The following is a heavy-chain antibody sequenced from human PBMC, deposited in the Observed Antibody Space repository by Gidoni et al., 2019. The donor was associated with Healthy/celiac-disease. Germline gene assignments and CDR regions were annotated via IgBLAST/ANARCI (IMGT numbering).Heavy chain of an antibody. V-gene: IGHV3-48*04. J-gene: IGHJ3*02. CDR2: ISSSSSTI. Sequence: EVQLVESWGGLVQPGGSLRLSCAASGFTFSSSSMNWVRQAPGQGLEWVSYISSSSSTIYYADSVKGRCTISRENAKNSLYLQMNSLRAEDTAVYYCARDRVRHYYDSRQHLAGNDAFDIWGQGTMVTVSS. D-gene: IGHD3-22*01. CDR1: GFTFSSSS. CDR3: ARDRVRHYYDSRQHLAGNDAFDI.